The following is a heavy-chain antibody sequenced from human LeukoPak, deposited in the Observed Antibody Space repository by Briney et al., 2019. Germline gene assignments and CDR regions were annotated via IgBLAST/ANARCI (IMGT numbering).Heavy chain of an antibody. D-gene: IGHD3-3*01. CDR3: ARDLRAGFWSGYYYY. J-gene: IGHJ4*02. V-gene: IGHV1-2*02. CDR1: GYTFTGYY. Sequence: ASVKVSCKASGYTFTGYYMHWVRQAPGQGLEWMGWVNPNSGGTNYAQKFQGRVTMTRDTSISTAYMELSRLRSDDTAVYYCARDLRAGFWSGYYYYWGQGTLVTVSS. CDR2: VNPNSGGT.